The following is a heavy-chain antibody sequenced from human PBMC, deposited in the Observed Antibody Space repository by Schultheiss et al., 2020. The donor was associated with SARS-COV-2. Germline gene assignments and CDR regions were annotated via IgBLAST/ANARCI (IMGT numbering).Heavy chain of an antibody. CDR3: ARGNVVVTHWYFDL. CDR2: IYYTGST. CDR1: GGSISSGGHY. Sequence: LRLSCTVSGGSISSGGHYWSWIRQLPGKGLEWIGYIYYTGSTYYNPSLKSRVTMSVDTSKNQFSLKLSSVTAADTAVYYCARGNVVVTHWYFDLWGRGTLVTVSS. V-gene: IGHV4-31*03. J-gene: IGHJ2*01. D-gene: IGHD2-21*02.